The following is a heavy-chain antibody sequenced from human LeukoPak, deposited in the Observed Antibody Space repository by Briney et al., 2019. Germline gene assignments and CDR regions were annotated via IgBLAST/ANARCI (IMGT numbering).Heavy chain of an antibody. CDR2: IIPIFGTA. D-gene: IGHD4-17*01. CDR3: ARGGDTVLYYFDY. Sequence: SVKVSCKASGGTFSSYAISWVRQAPGQGLEWMGGIIPIFGTANYAQEFQGRVTITADKSTSTAYMELSSLRSEDTAVYYCARGGDTVLYYFDYWGQGTLVTVSS. V-gene: IGHV1-69*06. CDR1: GGTFSSYA. J-gene: IGHJ4*02.